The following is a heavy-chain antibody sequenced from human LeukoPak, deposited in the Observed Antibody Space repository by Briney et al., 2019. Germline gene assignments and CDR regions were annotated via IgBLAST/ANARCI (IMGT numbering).Heavy chain of an antibody. Sequence: GGSLRLSCAASGFTFSSYSMNWVRQAPGKGLEWVSSISSSSSYIYYADSVKGRFTISRDNAKNSLYLQMNSLRAEDTAVYYCARDMWDIVVVPAAMVWDYYYGMDVWGQGTTVTVSS. V-gene: IGHV3-21*01. CDR1: GFTFSSYS. CDR2: ISSSSSYI. J-gene: IGHJ6*02. D-gene: IGHD2-2*01. CDR3: ARDMWDIVVVPAAMVWDYYYGMDV.